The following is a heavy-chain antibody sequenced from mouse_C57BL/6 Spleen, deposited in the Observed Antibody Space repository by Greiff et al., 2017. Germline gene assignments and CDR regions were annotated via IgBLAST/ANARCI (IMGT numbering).Heavy chain of an antibody. V-gene: IGHV1-72*01. CDR1: GYTFTSYW. CDR3: ARFSWDKDYAMDY. Sequence: QVQLQQPGAELVKPGASVKLSCKASGYTFTSYWMHWVKQRPGRGLAWIGRIDPNRGGTKYNEKFKGKATMTVDKPSSTAYMQLRSLTSEDSAVYYCARFSWDKDYAMDYWGQGTSVTVSS. D-gene: IGHD4-1*01. J-gene: IGHJ4*01. CDR2: IDPNRGGT.